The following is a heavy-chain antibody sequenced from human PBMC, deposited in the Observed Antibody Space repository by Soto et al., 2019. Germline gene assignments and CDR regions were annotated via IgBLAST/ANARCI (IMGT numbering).Heavy chain of an antibody. D-gene: IGHD4-17*01. J-gene: IGHJ5*02. V-gene: IGHV1-8*01. CDR3: ARGSKYGDYSRWCDP. CDR2: MNPNSGNT. Sequence: QVQLVQSGAEVKKPGASVKVSCKASGYTFTSYDINWVRQATGQGFEYLGWMNPNSGNTGYVKKFQGRVTMTRDTSMSTAYMELSSLRSEDTAVYYCARGSKYGDYSRWCDPWGPGTLVTVSS. CDR1: GYTFTSYD.